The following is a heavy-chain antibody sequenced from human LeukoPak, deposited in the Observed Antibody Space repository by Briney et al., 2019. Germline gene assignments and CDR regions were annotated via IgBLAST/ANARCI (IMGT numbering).Heavy chain of an antibody. D-gene: IGHD4-17*01. CDR3: ARDPNGDYIGAFDM. V-gene: IGHV3-23*01. J-gene: IGHJ3*02. CDR1: GFTFSTYA. Sequence: GGSLRLSCATSGFTFSTYAMIWASQAPGRGLRWVSGISGSGTYYADFAKGRFTISRDNSKNTLYLQMNSLRAEDTATYYCARDPNGDYIGAFDMWGQGTMVTVS. CDR2: ISGSGT.